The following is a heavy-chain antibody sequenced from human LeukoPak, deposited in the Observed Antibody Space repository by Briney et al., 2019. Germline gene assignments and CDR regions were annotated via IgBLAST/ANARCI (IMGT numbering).Heavy chain of an antibody. CDR3: ARDTTLWSGYYFDY. J-gene: IGHJ4*02. CDR1: GGSISSGDYY. D-gene: IGHD3-3*01. Sequence: SQTLSLTCTVSGGSISSGDYYWSWIRQPPGKGLEWIGYIYYSGSTYYNPSLKSRVTISVDTSKNQFSLKLSSVTAADTAVYYCARDTTLWSGYYFDYWGQGTLVTVSS. CDR2: IYYSGST. V-gene: IGHV4-30-4*08.